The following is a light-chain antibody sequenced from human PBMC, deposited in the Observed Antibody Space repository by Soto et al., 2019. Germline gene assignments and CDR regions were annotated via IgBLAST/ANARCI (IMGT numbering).Light chain of an antibody. J-gene: IGKJ5*01. CDR2: DAS. V-gene: IGKV3-11*01. Sequence: EIDFTPSQPNSSVSGGKGYIGPVRASQSVSSYLAWYQQKPGQAPRLLIYDASNRATGIPARFSGSESGTDFNLTISSLQSEDFAVYYCQQRSNWPRTVAQGTRLEIK. CDR3: QQRSNWPRT. CDR1: QSVSSY.